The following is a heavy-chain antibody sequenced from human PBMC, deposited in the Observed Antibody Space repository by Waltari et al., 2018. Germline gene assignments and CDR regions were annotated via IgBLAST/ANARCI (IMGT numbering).Heavy chain of an antibody. CDR3: ARVHCGGDCYPSYYDGLDV. CDR2: KKEDGSEK. D-gene: IGHD2-21*02. V-gene: IGHV3-7*04. CDR1: GDTFRRLW. J-gene: IGHJ6*02. Sequence: EVQLMESGGGFVQPGGALRLSGEGAGDTFRRLWVSWGRQAPGKGLEWVASKKEDGSEKYHGDSVRGRFFISRDNTKKTLYLDMNSLRVEDTAVYFCARVHCGGDCYPSYYDGLDVWGRGTAVTVSS.